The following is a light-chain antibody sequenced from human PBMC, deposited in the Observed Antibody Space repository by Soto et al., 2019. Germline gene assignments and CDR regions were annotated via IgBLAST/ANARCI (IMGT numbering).Light chain of an antibody. CDR2: EVT. CDR3: TSYVGNDIWV. Sequence: QSALTQPPSASGSPGQSVTISCTGTSSDVGAYKYVSWYQQYPGKAPKLMIYEVTKRPSGVPDRFSGSKSGNTASLTVSGLQAEDEADYYCTSYVGNDIWVFGGGTQRT. J-gene: IGLJ3*02. V-gene: IGLV2-8*01. CDR1: SSDVGAYKY.